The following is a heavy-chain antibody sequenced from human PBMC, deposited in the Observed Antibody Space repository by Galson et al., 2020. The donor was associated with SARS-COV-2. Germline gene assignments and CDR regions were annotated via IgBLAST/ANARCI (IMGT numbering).Heavy chain of an antibody. CDR3: TRDDFWSGYSDY. Sequence: GESLKISCTASGFTFGDYAMSWFRQAPGKGLEWVGFIRSKAYGGTTVYAASVKGRFTISRDDSKSIAYLQMNSLKTEDTAVYYCTRDDFWSGYSDYWGQGTLVTVSS. J-gene: IGHJ4*02. V-gene: IGHV3-49*03. CDR2: IRSKAYGGTT. CDR1: GFTFGDYA. D-gene: IGHD3-3*01.